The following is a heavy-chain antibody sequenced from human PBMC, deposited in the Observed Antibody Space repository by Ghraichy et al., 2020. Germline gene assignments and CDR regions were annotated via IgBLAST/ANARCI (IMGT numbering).Heavy chain of an antibody. Sequence: GESLNISCAASGFTFSSYSMNWVRQAPGKGLEWVSSISSSSSYIYYADSVKGRFTISRDNAKNSLYLQMNSLRAEDTAVYYCARDRRYSTYYDFWSGYYTEDYYYYYGMDVWGQGTTVTVSS. D-gene: IGHD3-3*01. CDR1: GFTFSSYS. V-gene: IGHV3-21*01. CDR2: ISSSSSYI. J-gene: IGHJ6*02. CDR3: ARDRRYSTYYDFWSGYYTEDYYYYYGMDV.